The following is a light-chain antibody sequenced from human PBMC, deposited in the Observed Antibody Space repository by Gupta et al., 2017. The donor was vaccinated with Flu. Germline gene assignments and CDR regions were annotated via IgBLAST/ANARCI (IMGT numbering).Light chain of an antibody. J-gene: IGKJ2*01. CDR2: AAS. CDR3: QQTHRTPYT. V-gene: IGKV1-39*01. Sequence: DIQMTQSPSSLSASVGDRVTINCRASQNIDTFLNWYQQKPGKAPKLLIYAASNLQTGVPSRFTGSGSGTDLTLTISSLQPEDFATYYCQQTHRTPYTFGQGTKLEIK. CDR1: QNIDTF.